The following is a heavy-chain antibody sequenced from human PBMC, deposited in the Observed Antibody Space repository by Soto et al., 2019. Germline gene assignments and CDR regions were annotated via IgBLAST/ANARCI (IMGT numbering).Heavy chain of an antibody. V-gene: IGHV3-23*01. Sequence: GGSLRLSCAASGFTFSSYAMSWVRQAPGKGLEWVSAISGSGGSTYYADSVKGRFTISRDNSKNTLYLQMNSLRAEDTAVYYCAKDMAPAAMGGYYYYGMDVWGQGTTVTVSS. CDR2: ISGSGGST. J-gene: IGHJ6*02. CDR1: GFTFSSYA. CDR3: AKDMAPAAMGGYYYYGMDV. D-gene: IGHD2-2*01.